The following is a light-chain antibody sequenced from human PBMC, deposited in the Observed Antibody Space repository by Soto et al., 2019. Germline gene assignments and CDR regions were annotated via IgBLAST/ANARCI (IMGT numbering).Light chain of an antibody. V-gene: IGKV1D-13*01. CDR2: DAS. Sequence: ASQLTQSPSSLSASVGERVTITCRASQGISSALAWYQQKPGKAPKLLIYDASSLESGVPSRFSGSGSGTDFTLTISSLQPEDFATYYCQQYNNWPTFGQGTKV. CDR3: QQYNNWPT. J-gene: IGKJ1*01. CDR1: QGISSA.